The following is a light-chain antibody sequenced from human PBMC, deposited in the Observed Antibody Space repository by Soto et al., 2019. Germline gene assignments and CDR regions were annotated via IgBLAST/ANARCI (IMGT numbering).Light chain of an antibody. CDR3: QQGYSSAIT. J-gene: IGKJ5*01. CDR2: AAS. Sequence: DTQMTQSPSSLSASVGDRVTITCQASRDITDYLNWYQQKPGKAPKLLIYAASTLQSGVPSRFSGSGSGTEFTLTISSLQPEDFATYYCQQGYSSAITFGQGTRLEI. V-gene: IGKV1-39*01. CDR1: RDITDY.